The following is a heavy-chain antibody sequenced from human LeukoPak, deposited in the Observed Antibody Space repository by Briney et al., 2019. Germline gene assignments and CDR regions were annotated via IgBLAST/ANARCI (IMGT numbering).Heavy chain of an antibody. D-gene: IGHD2-21*01. CDR3: AKLGGGDCYFHFDF. J-gene: IGHJ3*01. CDR2: ISGSGGST. CDR1: GFTFSSYA. Sequence: GGSLRLSCAASGFTFSSYAMSWVRQAPGEGLEWVSAISGSGGSTYYADSVKGRFTISRDNSKNTLYLQMNSLRAEDTAVYYCAKLGGGDCYFHFDFWGQGTMVTVSS. V-gene: IGHV3-23*01.